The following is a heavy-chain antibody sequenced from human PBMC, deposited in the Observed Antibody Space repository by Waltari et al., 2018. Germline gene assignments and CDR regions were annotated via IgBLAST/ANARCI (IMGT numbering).Heavy chain of an antibody. V-gene: IGHV3-48*01. CDR2: ISSSSSTI. CDR1: GFTFSSYS. Sequence: EVQLVESGGGLVQPGGSLRLPCAASGFTFSSYSMNWVRQAPGKGLEWVSYISSSSSTIYYADSVKGRFTISRDNAKNSLYLQMNSLRAEDTAVYYCARVPDDILTGYLLVGMDVWGQGTTVTVSS. J-gene: IGHJ6*02. CDR3: ARVPDDILTGYLLVGMDV. D-gene: IGHD3-9*01.